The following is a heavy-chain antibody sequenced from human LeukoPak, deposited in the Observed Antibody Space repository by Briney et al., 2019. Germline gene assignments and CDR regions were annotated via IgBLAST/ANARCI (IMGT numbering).Heavy chain of an antibody. CDR1: GGSISSYY. CDR2: IYHSGNT. Sequence: SETLSLTCTASGGSISSYYWSWIRQPPGKGLEWIGSIYHSGNTYYNPSLKSRVTISLDTSKNQFSLKLSSVTAADTAMYYCARAGYGDSDFDYWGQGTLVTVSS. V-gene: IGHV4-38-2*02. D-gene: IGHD4-17*01. J-gene: IGHJ4*02. CDR3: ARAGYGDSDFDY.